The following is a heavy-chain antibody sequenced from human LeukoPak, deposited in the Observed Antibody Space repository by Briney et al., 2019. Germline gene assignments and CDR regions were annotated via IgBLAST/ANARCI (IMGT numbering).Heavy chain of an antibody. CDR1: GGSTSSYY. CDR3: AGSTVTTYQDAFDI. CDR2: IYSSGST. V-gene: IGHV4-4*07. Sequence: SETLSLTCTVSGGSTSSYYWSWIRQPAGKGLEWIGRIYSSGSTNYNPSLKSRVTMSVDTSKNQFSLKLSSVTAADTAVYYCAGSTVTTYQDAFDIWGQGTMVTVSS. D-gene: IGHD4-17*01. J-gene: IGHJ3*02.